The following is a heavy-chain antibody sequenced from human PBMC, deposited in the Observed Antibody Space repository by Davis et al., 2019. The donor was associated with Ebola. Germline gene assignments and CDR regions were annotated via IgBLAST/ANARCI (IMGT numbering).Heavy chain of an antibody. J-gene: IGHJ5*02. D-gene: IGHD3-10*01. V-gene: IGHV3-7*01. Sequence: GESLKISCATSGFIFSSFWMSWVRQAPGKGLEWVANIKQDGSEKYFVDSVEGRFTISRDNAKNSLYLQMNSLRAEDTAVYYCARDISGDSWGQGTLVTVSS. CDR2: IKQDGSEK. CDR3: ARDISGDS. CDR1: GFIFSSFW.